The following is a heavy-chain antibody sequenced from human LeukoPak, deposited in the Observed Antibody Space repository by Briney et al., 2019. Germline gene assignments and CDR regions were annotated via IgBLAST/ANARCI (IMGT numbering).Heavy chain of an antibody. CDR3: AKELGYCSSTSCHH. D-gene: IGHD2-2*01. CDR1: GFISSSYG. Sequence: GGSLRLSCAASGFISSSYGMRMGRQAPGKVLEWVAFIRYDGSNKYYTDSVKGRFTISRDNSKNTLYLQMNSLRAEDTAVHYCAKELGYCSSTSCHHWGQGTLVTVSS. CDR2: IRYDGSNK. V-gene: IGHV3-30*02. J-gene: IGHJ5*02.